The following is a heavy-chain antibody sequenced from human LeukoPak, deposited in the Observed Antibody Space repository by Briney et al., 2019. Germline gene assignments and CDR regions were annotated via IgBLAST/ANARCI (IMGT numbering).Heavy chain of an antibody. V-gene: IGHV1-3*01. J-gene: IGHJ5*02. CDR2: INAGNGNT. D-gene: IGHD3-3*01. Sequence: ASVTVSCKASGYTFTSYAMHWVRQAPGQRLEWMGWINAGNGNTKYSQKFQGRVTITRDTSASTAYMELSSLRSEDTAVYYCARVGPYDFWSGYRKAPFDPWGQGTLVTVSS. CDR1: GYTFTSYA. CDR3: ARVGPYDFWSGYRKAPFDP.